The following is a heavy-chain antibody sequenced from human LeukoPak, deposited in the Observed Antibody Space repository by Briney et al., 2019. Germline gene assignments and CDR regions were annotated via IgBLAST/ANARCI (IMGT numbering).Heavy chain of an antibody. Sequence: KPSETLSLTCTVSGGSMRSYYWSWIRQPAGKGLEWTGYIYYSGSTYYNPSLKSRVTISVDTSKNQFSLKLSSVTAADTAIYYCARHYMAAGGGDAFDIWGQGTMVIVSS. D-gene: IGHD6-13*01. CDR3: ARHYMAAGGGDAFDI. CDR2: IYYSGST. J-gene: IGHJ3*02. CDR1: GGSMRSYY. V-gene: IGHV4-59*08.